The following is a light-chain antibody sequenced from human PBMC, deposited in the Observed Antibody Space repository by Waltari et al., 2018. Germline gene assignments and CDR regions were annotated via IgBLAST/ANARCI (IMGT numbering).Light chain of an antibody. CDR3: NSRDSSGNXXV. CDR1: SXXXXX. Sequence: SSELTQDPAVSXXLGQTVRITCQGDSXXXXXASWYQQKPGQAPVLVIYGKNNRPSGIPDRFSGSSSGNTASLTITGAQAXXXADYYCNSRDSSGNXXVFGGGTKLTVL. J-gene: IGLJ2*01. V-gene: IGLV3-19*01. CDR2: GKN.